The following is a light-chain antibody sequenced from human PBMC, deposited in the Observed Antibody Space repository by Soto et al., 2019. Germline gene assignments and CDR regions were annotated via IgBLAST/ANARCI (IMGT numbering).Light chain of an antibody. Sequence: EIVLTQSPATLSLSPGERATLSCRASQSVSSYLAWYQQKPGQTPSLLIYDASNRATGIPARFSGSGSGTDFTLTISSLEPEDCAVYYCQQRSSWPRTFGQGTKLEIK. V-gene: IGKV3-11*01. CDR2: DAS. CDR3: QQRSSWPRT. J-gene: IGKJ2*01. CDR1: QSVSSY.